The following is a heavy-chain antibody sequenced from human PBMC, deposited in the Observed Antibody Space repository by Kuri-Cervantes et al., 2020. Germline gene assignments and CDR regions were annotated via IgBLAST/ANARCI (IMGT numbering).Heavy chain of an antibody. CDR3: AKGRSSTYSYNYFDY. V-gene: IGHV3-23*01. Sequence: GGSLRLSCAASGFTFSSYSMNWVRQAPGKGLEWVSAISGSGDSTYYADSVKDRFTIFRDNSKNTLYLVMNSLRAEDTALYYCAKGRSSTYSYNYFDYWGQGTLVTVSS. D-gene: IGHD2-2*01. J-gene: IGHJ4*02. CDR1: GFTFSSYS. CDR2: ISGSGDST.